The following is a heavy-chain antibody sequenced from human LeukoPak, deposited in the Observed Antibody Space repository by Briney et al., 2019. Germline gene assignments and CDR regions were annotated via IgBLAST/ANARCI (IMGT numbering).Heavy chain of an antibody. Sequence: GGSLRLSCAASAFTFSDFYMSWIRQAPGKGLEWVSYISSTGSYTDYADSVKGRFTISRDNAKNSLYLQMNSLRAEDTAVYYCARDRLQYSYGYDYWGQGTLVTVSS. J-gene: IGHJ4*02. V-gene: IGHV3-11*05. CDR3: ARDRLQYSYGYDY. D-gene: IGHD5-18*01. CDR1: AFTFSDFY. CDR2: ISSTGSYT.